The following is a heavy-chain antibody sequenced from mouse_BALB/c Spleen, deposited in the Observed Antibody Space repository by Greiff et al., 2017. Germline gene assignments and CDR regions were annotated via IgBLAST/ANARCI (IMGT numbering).Heavy chain of an antibody. D-gene: IGHD2-1*01. CDR1: GFNIKDTY. Sequence: EVKLQESGAELVKPGASVKLSCTASGFNIKDTYMHWVKQRPEQGLEWIGRIDPANGNTKYDPKFQGRATITADTSSNTAYLQLSSLTSEDTAVYYCARSWGNGFDYWGQGTTLTVSS. J-gene: IGHJ2*01. CDR3: ARSWGNGFDY. CDR2: IDPANGNT. V-gene: IGHV14-3*02.